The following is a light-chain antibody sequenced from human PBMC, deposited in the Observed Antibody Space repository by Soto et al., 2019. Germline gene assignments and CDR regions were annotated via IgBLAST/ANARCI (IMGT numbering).Light chain of an antibody. J-gene: IGKJ5*01. V-gene: IGKV3-15*01. Sequence: EIVLTQSPATLSVSPGERATLSFGASQSVSSNLAWYQQKPGQAPRLLIYGASSRATGIPVRFSGSGSGTEFTLTISSLQSEDFAVYYCQQYNNWPLTFGQGTRLEIK. CDR3: QQYNNWPLT. CDR1: QSVSSN. CDR2: GAS.